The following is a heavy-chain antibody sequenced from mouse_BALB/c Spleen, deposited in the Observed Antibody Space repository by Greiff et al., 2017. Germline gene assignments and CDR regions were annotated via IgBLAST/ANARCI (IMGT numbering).Heavy chain of an antibody. J-gene: IGHJ3*01. D-gene: IGHD1-2*01. V-gene: IGHV14-3*02. CDR2: IDPANGNT. Sequence: VQLQQSGAELVKPGASVKLSCTASGFNIKDTYMHWVKQRPEQGLEWIGRIDPANGNTKYDPKFQGKATITADTSANTAYLQLSSLTSEDTAVYYCARGHYYGHWGQGTLVTVSA. CDR1: GFNIKDTY. CDR3: ARGHYYGH.